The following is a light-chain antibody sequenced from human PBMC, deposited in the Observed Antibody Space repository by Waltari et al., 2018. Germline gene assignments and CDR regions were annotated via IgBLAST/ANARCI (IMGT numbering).Light chain of an antibody. CDR3: CSYGGSFSSGYV. CDR2: DVS. CDR1: SSDIGDYHY. V-gene: IGLV2-11*01. J-gene: IGLJ1*01. Sequence: QSALTQPRSVSGSPGQSVTISCTGSSSDIGDYHYVSWYQQHPGKAPKFMIYDVSKPPSGVPDPFSGSKSGNTASLTISGLQTEDEADYYCCSYGGSFSSGYVFGSETKVTVL.